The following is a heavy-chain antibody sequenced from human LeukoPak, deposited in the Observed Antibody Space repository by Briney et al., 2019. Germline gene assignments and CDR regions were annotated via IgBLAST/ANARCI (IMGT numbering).Heavy chain of an antibody. CDR1: GFTFSSYA. D-gene: IGHD5-24*01. V-gene: IGHV3-30*04. CDR2: ISYGGSNK. J-gene: IGHJ6*02. Sequence: RTGGSLRLSCAASGFTFSSYAMHWVRQAPGKGLEWVAVISYGGSNKYYADSVKGRFTISRDNSKNTLYLQMNSLRAEDTAVYYCARPHGYNYYYYYGMDVWGQGTTVTVSS. CDR3: ARPHGYNYYYYYGMDV.